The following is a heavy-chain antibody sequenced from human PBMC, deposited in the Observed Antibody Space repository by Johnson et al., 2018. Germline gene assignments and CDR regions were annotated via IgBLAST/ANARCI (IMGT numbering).Heavy chain of an antibody. CDR2: IVVGSGHT. Sequence: QLVQSGAEVKKPGTSVKVSCKASGFTFTSSAVQWVRQARGQRLEWIGWIVVGSGHTNYAQKFQERVTITRDMSTSTAYMELNSLRSEDTAVYCCAAGSLLEWFGAVDIWGQGTMVTVSS. V-gene: IGHV1-58*01. CDR1: GFTFTSSA. J-gene: IGHJ3*02. CDR3: AAGSLLEWFGAVDI. D-gene: IGHD3-3*01.